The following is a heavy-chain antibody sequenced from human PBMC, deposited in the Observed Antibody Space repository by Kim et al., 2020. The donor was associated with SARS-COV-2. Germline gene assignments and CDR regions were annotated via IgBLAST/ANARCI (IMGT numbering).Heavy chain of an antibody. Sequence: GESLKISCKGSGYSFTSYWIAWVRQMPGQGLEWMGIIYPGDSDTRYSPSFQGHVTISADTSIGTAYLQWSSLKASDTAMYYCARAMASDSYDSSGHFFYFWGQGHPVTVSS. CDR2: IYPGDSDT. CDR3: ARAMASDSYDSSGHFFYF. D-gene: IGHD3-22*01. V-gene: IGHV5-51*01. CDR1: GYSFTSYW. J-gene: IGHJ4*02.